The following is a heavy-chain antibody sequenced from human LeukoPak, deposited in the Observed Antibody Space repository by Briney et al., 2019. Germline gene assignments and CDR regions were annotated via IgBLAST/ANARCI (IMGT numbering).Heavy chain of an antibody. D-gene: IGHD1-20*01. CDR1: GGTFSSYA. V-gene: IGHV1-69*05. CDR3: ARDTPYNWKDMGRRDYYMDV. CDR2: IIHIYGTA. J-gene: IGHJ6*03. Sequence: ASVKVSCKASGGTFSSYAISWVRQAPGQGLEWMGGIIHIYGTANYAQKFQGRVTITTDESTSTAYMELSSLRSEDTAVYYCARDTPYNWKDMGRRDYYMDVWGKGTTVTVSS.